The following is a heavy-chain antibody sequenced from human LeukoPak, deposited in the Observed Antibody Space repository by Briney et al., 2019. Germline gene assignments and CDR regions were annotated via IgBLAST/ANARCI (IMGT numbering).Heavy chain of an antibody. V-gene: IGHV3-23*01. J-gene: IGHJ4*02. Sequence: QSGGSLRLSCVASGFTFSSYAMSWVRQAPGKGLEWVSAISGSGGNTYYADSVKGRFTISRDNSKNTLYLEMNSLRADDTAVYYCAKDPGSGYYYSDHWGQGTLVTVSS. CDR2: ISGSGGNT. D-gene: IGHD3-22*01. CDR1: GFTFSSYA. CDR3: AKDPGSGYYYSDH.